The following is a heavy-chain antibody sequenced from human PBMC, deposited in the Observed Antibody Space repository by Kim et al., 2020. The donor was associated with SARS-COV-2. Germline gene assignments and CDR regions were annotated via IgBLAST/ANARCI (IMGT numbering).Heavy chain of an antibody. D-gene: IGHD2-2*02. J-gene: IGHJ4*02. CDR1: GFTFSSYA. V-gene: IGHV3-23*01. Sequence: GGSLRLSCAASGFTFSSYAMSWVRQAPGKGLEWVSAISGSGGSTYYADSVKGRFTISRDNSKNTLYLQMNSLRAEDTAVYYCAKTRIVVVPAAINGFDYWGQGTLVTVSS. CDR2: ISGSGGST. CDR3: AKTRIVVVPAAINGFDY.